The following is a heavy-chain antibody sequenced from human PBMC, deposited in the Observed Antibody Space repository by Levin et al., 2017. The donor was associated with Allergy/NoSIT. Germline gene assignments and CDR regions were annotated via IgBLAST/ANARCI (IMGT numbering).Heavy chain of an antibody. CDR2: ISSSSTYI. CDR3: ARGRVPNDY. V-gene: IGHV3-21*01. Sequence: GGSLRLSCAASGFTFSGYTLNWVRQAPGKGLEWVSSISSSSTYIYYADSLKGRFTISRDDAKNSLSLQMNSLRVEDTAVYYCARGRVPNDYWGQGTLVTVSS. J-gene: IGHJ4*02. D-gene: IGHD3-10*01. CDR1: GFTFSGYT.